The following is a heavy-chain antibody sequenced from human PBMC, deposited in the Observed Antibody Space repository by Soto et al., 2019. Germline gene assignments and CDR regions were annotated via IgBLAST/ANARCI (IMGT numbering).Heavy chain of an antibody. CDR3: ARALDYGDFSFDY. D-gene: IGHD4-17*01. CDR2: IGPAGDT. J-gene: IGHJ4*02. CDR1: GFIFSGYD. Sequence: EVQLVESGGGLVQPGGSLRLSCAASGFIFSGYDMHWVRQAIGKGLEWVSGIGPAGDTSYPGSVKGRFSISRENAKNSLYLQMNSLRAEDKAVYYCARALDYGDFSFDYWGQGTLVTVSS. V-gene: IGHV3-13*01.